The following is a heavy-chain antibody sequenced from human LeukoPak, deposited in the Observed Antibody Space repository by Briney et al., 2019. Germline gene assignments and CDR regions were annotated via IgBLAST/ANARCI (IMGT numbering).Heavy chain of an antibody. V-gene: IGHV1-8*01. CDR2: MNPNSGNT. D-gene: IGHD3-22*01. CDR3: ARGRRISSGYLPFDY. Sequence: ASAKVSCKASGYTFTIYDINWVRQATGQGLEWMGWMNPNSGNTGYAQKFQGRVTMTRNTSISTAYMELSSLRSEDTAVYYCARGRRISSGYLPFDYWGQGTLVTVSS. J-gene: IGHJ4*02. CDR1: GYTFTIYD.